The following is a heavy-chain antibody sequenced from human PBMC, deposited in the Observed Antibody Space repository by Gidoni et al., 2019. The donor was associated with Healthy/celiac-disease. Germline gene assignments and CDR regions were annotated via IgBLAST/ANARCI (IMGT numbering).Heavy chain of an antibody. V-gene: IGHV3-66*02. CDR2: IYSGGST. CDR3: ARDDYDSSGYYTLDY. Sequence: EVQLVESGGGLVQPGGSLSLSCAASGFTVRSNYMSWVRQAPGKGLEWVSVIYSGGSTYYADSVKGRFTISRDNSKNTLYLQMNSLRAEDTAVYYCARDDYDSSGYYTLDYWGQGTLVTVSS. CDR1: GFTVRSNY. D-gene: IGHD3-22*01. J-gene: IGHJ4*02.